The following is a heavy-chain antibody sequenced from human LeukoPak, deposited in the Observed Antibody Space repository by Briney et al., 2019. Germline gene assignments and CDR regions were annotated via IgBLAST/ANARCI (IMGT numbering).Heavy chain of an antibody. Sequence: GGSLRLSCAASGWMHWVRQAPGKGLVWVSGINHDGTGTYYADSVKGRFTISRDNAKNTLYLQMNSLSADDTAVYYCARGSLPWGQGTLVTVSS. V-gene: IGHV3-74*01. CDR1: GW. D-gene: IGHD1-26*01. CDR2: INHDGTGT. J-gene: IGHJ5*02. CDR3: ARGSLP.